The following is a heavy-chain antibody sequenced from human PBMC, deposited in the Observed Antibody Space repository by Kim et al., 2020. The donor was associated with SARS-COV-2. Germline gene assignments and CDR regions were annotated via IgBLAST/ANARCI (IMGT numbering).Heavy chain of an antibody. CDR3: ARDGGGVLLWFGLDY. D-gene: IGHD3-10*01. J-gene: IGHJ4*02. Sequence: GSVQGRFTISEENSQNAQYLQMNSLGAEDTAVYYCARDGGGVLLWFGLDYWGQGTLVTVSS. V-gene: IGHV3-30*07.